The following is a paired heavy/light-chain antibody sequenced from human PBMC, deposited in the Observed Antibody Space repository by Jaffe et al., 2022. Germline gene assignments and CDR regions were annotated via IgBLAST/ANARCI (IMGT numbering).Light chain of an antibody. CDR2: QDS. J-gene: IGLJ1*01. Sequence: SYELTQPPSVSVSPGQTASITCSGDKLGDKYACWYQQKPGQSPVLVIYQDSKRPSGIPERFSGSNSGNTATLTISGTQAMDEADYYCQAWDSSTAVFGTGTKVTVL. CDR3: QAWDSSTAV. V-gene: IGLV3-1*01. CDR1: KLGDKY.
Heavy chain of an antibody. Sequence: QVQLVQSGAEVKKPGSSVKVSCKASGGTFSSYAISWVRQAPGQGLEWMGGIIPIFGTANYAQKFQGRVTITADESTSTAYMELSSLRSEDTAVYYCARVNYDYIWGSYRYTGGLGGSENFFDYWGQGTLVTVSS. J-gene: IGHJ4*02. V-gene: IGHV1-69*01. CDR3: ARVNYDYIWGSYRYTGGLGGSENFFDY. D-gene: IGHD3-16*02. CDR2: IIPIFGTA. CDR1: GGTFSSYA.